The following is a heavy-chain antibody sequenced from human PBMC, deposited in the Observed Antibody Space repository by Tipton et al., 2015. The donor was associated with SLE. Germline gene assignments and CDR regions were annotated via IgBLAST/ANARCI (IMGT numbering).Heavy chain of an antibody. D-gene: IGHD6-6*01. J-gene: IGHJ5*02. CDR3: ARGGPSSKWLDP. CDR2: INHSGGT. Sequence: TLSLTCAVYGGSFSGYFWNWLRHTPGKGPEWIGEINHSGGTDYNPTLKSRVTISVDTSKNQFSLKLNSVTAADTAVYYCARGGPSSKWLDPWGRGTQVTVSS. CDR1: GGSFSGYF. V-gene: IGHV4-34*01.